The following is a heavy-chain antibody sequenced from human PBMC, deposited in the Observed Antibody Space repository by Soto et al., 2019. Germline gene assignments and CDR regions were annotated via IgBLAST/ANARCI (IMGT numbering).Heavy chain of an antibody. CDR3: VTGVHAEDGAAAPWNFFEN. CDR1: RFTLRRNN. V-gene: IGHV3-21*01. D-gene: IGHD6-25*01. Sequence: VGSMRLACAASRFTLRRNNMNWDSQAPGDGLEWVSSTSRRGDYPYYADSGKGRFIISRDNCPHSIFLEMNNLRADDTAVYYCVTGVHAEDGAAAPWNFFENWGQGTPVTVSS. CDR2: TSRRGDYP. J-gene: IGHJ4*02.